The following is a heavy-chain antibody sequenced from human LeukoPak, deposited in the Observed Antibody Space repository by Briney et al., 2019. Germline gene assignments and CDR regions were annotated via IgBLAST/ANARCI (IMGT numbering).Heavy chain of an antibody. V-gene: IGHV4-34*01. J-gene: IGHJ4*02. CDR2: INHSGST. CDR3: ARELRGYSYGSVDY. CDR1: GGSLSGYY. D-gene: IGHD5-18*01. Sequence: ETSETLSLTCAVYGGSLSGYYWSWIRQPPGKGLEWIGEINHSGSTNYNPSLKSRVTISVDTSKNQFSLKLSSVTAADTAVYYCARELRGYSYGSVDYWGQGTLVTVSS.